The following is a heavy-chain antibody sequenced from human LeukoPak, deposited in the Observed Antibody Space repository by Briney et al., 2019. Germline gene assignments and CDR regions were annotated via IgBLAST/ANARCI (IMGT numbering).Heavy chain of an antibody. CDR3: AKDRGASSSWYLVFDY. V-gene: IGHV3-30*18. CDR1: GFTFSNYG. J-gene: IGHJ4*02. CDR2: ISSDGSNK. Sequence: PGRSLRLSCAASGFTFSNYGMHWLRQAPGKGLEWVAVISSDGSNKYYADSVKGRFTISRDNSKNTLYLQMNSLRAEDTAVFYCAKDRGASSSWYLVFDYWGQGTLVTVSS. D-gene: IGHD6-13*01.